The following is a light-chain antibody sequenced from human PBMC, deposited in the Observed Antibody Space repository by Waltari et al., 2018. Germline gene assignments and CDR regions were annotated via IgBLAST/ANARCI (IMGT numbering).Light chain of an antibody. CDR2: GVT. J-gene: IGLJ2*01. Sequence: QSALTQPASVSGSPGQSITISCTGTSSDVGGYNYVSWYQQHPGKAPKLMIYGVTNRPSGVSNRFSGSKSVNTASLTISGLQAEDEANFYCSSYTSSGTLVFGGGTKLTVL. V-gene: IGLV2-14*01. CDR1: SSDVGGYNY. CDR3: SSYTSSGTLV.